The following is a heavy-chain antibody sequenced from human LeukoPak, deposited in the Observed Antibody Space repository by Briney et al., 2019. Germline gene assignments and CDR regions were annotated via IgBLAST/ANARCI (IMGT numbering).Heavy chain of an antibody. V-gene: IGHV1-2*02. CDR2: INPNSGGT. J-gene: IGHJ4*02. D-gene: IGHD3-10*01. CDR1: GYTLTGYY. CDR3: ARDGDGRINFDY. Sequence: SVKVSCKASGYTLTGYYMHWVRQAPGQGLEWMGWINPNSGGTNYAQKFQGRVTMTRDTSISTDYMELSSLTSDDTAVYYCARDGDGRINFDYWGQGTLVTVSS.